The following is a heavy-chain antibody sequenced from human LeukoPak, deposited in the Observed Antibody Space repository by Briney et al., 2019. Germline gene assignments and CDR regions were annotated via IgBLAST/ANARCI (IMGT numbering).Heavy chain of an antibody. CDR3: ARERGVGHGAVAGTELDY. CDR2: IIPILGIA. D-gene: IGHD6-19*01. V-gene: IGHV1-69*04. CDR1: GGTFSSYA. Sequence: ASVKVSCKASGGTFSSYAISWVRQAPGQGLEWMGRIIPILGIANYAQKFQGRVTITADKSTSTAYMELSSLRSEDTAVYYCARERGVGHGAVAGTELDYWGQGTLVTVSS. J-gene: IGHJ4*02.